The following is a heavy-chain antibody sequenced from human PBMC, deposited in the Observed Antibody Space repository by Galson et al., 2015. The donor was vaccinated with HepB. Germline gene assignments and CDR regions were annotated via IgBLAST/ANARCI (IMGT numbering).Heavy chain of an antibody. J-gene: IGHJ4*02. V-gene: IGHV4-59*01. CDR3: ASLSGNYLFDS. CDR2: IYYTGNT. Sequence: SVSGDSSNIYHWNWLRQSPGKGLEWIGYIYYTGNTRYNPSLESRVTISLDMSKKQISLTMNSVIAADTAVYYCASLSGNYLFDSWGQGTLVTVSS. D-gene: IGHD1-26*01. CDR1: GDSSNIYH.